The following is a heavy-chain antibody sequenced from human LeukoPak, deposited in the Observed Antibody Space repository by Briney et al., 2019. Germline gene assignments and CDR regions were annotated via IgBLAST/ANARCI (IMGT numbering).Heavy chain of an antibody. CDR3: TRTGLGYRLGNGLDA. J-gene: IGHJ5*02. D-gene: IGHD5-18*01. V-gene: IGHV3-48*03. Sequence: GGSLRLSCAASGFTFSSYEMNWVRQAPGKGLEWVSYISSSGSTIYYADSVKGRFTISRDTSKNTVYLQMNTLRAEDSALYYCTRTGLGYRLGNGLDAWGQGTQVTVSS. CDR1: GFTFSSYE. CDR2: ISSSGSTI.